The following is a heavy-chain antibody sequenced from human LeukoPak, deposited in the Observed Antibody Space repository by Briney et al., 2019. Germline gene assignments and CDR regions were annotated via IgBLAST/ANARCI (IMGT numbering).Heavy chain of an antibody. CDR2: IRGNGDT. D-gene: IGHD3-16*01. CDR3: ARASWVSSTDAVR. V-gene: IGHV3-23*01. J-gene: IGHJ4*02. CDR1: GLSFSSFA. Sequence: PGGSLRLSCAASGLSFSSFAISWVRQGPARGLEWVSSIRGNGDTFYADSVQGRFTLSSDSSTNTVYFQLNKLRVEDTAIYYCARASWVSSTDAVRWGQGTLVTVSS.